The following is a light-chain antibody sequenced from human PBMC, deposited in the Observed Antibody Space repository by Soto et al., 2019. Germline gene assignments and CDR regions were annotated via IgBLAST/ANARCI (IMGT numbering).Light chain of an antibody. CDR2: KAS. J-gene: IGKJ4*01. CDR1: QTISSW. CDR3: QQYIRWPLT. Sequence: DIQMTQSPSTLSGYVGDRVTITCRASQTISSWLAWYQQKPGKAPKLLIYKASTLKSGVPSRFSGSGSGTDFTLTISSLQSEDFAVYYCQQYIRWPLTFGGGTKVAIK. V-gene: IGKV1-5*03.